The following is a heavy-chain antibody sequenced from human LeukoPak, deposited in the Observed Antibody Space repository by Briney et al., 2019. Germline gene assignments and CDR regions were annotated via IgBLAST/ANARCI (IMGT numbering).Heavy chain of an antibody. Sequence: PGGSLRLSCAASRFTFAEYGMSWVRQTAGKGLEWVSGINWNGGSIGYADSVKGRFTVSRDNAKSSLYLQMNSLRAEDTALYYCARAYGKWYDVYLYAFDLWGQGTMVTVSS. CDR1: RFTFAEYG. CDR3: ARAYGKWYDVYLYAFDL. J-gene: IGHJ3*01. CDR2: INWNGGSI. V-gene: IGHV3-20*04. D-gene: IGHD1-20*01.